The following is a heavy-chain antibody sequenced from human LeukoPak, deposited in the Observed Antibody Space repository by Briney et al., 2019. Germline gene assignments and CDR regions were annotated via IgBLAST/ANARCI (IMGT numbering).Heavy chain of an antibody. J-gene: IGHJ4*02. CDR1: GFTFSSYA. CDR3: ARGRATAIDY. CDR2: LSSSGGST. V-gene: IGHV3-23*01. D-gene: IGHD5-18*01. Sequence: PGGSLRLSCAASGFTFSSYAMSWVRQGPGKGLEWVSALSSSGGSTYYADSVKGRFTISRDNSKNTLYLQMNSLRAEDTAVYYCARGRATAIDYWGQGTLVTVSS.